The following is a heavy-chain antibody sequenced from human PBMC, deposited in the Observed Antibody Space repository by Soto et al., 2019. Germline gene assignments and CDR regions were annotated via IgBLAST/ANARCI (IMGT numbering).Heavy chain of an antibody. Sequence: PGGSLRISFKGSGYSFTSYWIGLVREMRGKGLEWMGIIYPGDSDTRYSPSFQGQVTISADKSISTAYLQWSSLKASDTAVYYCPSSSSFVAYYGMDVWGQGTTVTVSS. D-gene: IGHD6-13*01. CDR1: GYSFTSYW. CDR3: PSSSSFVAYYGMDV. J-gene: IGHJ6*02. CDR2: IYPGDSDT. V-gene: IGHV5-51*01.